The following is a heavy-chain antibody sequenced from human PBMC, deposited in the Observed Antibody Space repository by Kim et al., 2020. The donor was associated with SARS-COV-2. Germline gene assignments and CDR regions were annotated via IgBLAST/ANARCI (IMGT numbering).Heavy chain of an antibody. Sequence: SETLSLTCTVSGGSISSYYWSWIRQPPGKGLEWIGYIYYSGSTNYNPSLKSRVTISVDTSKNQFSLKLSSVTAADTAVYYCARESSSWAGSIDPWGQGTLVTVSS. D-gene: IGHD6-6*01. J-gene: IGHJ5*02. V-gene: IGHV4-59*01. CDR3: ARESSSWAGSIDP. CDR1: GGSISSYY. CDR2: IYYSGST.